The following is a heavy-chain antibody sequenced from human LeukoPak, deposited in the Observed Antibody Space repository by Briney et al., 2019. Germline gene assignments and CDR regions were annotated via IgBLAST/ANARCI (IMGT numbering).Heavy chain of an antibody. D-gene: IGHD3-22*01. J-gene: IGHJ4*02. Sequence: ASVKVSCKASGYTFTSYYIHWVRQAPGQGLEWMGIINPSGGSTTYAQRFQGRVTMTRDTSTSTVYMELSSLRSEDTAVYYCARGARIAMIVVGPLDYWGQGTTVTVSS. V-gene: IGHV1-46*01. CDR1: GYTFTSYY. CDR2: INPSGGST. CDR3: ARGARIAMIVVGPLDY.